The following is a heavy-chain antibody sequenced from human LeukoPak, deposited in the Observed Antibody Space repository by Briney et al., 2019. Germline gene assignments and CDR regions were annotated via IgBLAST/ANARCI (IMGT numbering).Heavy chain of an antibody. J-gene: IGHJ3*02. CDR3: ASQPVQLERLNDAFDI. Sequence: SETLSLTCTVSGGSISSYYWSWIRQPPGKGLEWIGYIYYSGSTNYNPSLKSRVTISVDTSKNQFSLKLSSVTAADTAVYYCASQPVQLERLNDAFDIWGQGTMVTVSS. CDR2: IYYSGST. CDR1: GGSISSYY. D-gene: IGHD1-1*01. V-gene: IGHV4-59*08.